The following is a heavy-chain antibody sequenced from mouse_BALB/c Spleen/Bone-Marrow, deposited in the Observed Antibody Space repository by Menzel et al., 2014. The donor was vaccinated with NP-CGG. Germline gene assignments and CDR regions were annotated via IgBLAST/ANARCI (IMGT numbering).Heavy chain of an antibody. Sequence: QVQLQQSGVELAKPGASGKLSCKAFGYTFTSYYMYWVKQRPGQGLEWIGEMNLSNGGTNFNEKFKSKAILTVDKSSSTAYMQHSRQTTENSAVYYYTRSYYGNYFDNWGAGTTVTSSS. CDR1: GYTFTSYY. D-gene: IGHD2-1*01. J-gene: IGHJ1*01. CDR2: MNLSNGGT. V-gene: IGHV1S81*02. CDR3: TRSYYGNYFDN.